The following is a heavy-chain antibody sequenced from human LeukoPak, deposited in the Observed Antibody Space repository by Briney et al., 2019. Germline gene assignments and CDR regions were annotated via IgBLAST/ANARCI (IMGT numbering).Heavy chain of an antibody. Sequence: SETLSLTSTVSGGSISSYYWRWIRQPPGKGLEWIGYIYYSGSTNYNPSLKSRVTISVDTSKNQFSLKLSSVTAADTAVYYCARGRFYYDSSGYPSYYFDYWGQGTLVTVSS. CDR1: GGSISSYY. V-gene: IGHV4-59*08. J-gene: IGHJ4*02. D-gene: IGHD3-22*01. CDR2: IYYSGST. CDR3: ARGRFYYDSSGYPSYYFDY.